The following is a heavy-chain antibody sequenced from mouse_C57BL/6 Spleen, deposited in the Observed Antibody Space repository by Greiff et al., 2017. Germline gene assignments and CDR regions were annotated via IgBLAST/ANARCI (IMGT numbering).Heavy chain of an antibody. Sequence: VQLQQPGAELVKPGASVKLSCKASGYTFTSYWMQWVKQRPGQGLEWIGEIDPSDSYTNYNQKFKGKATLTVDTSSSTAYMQLSSLTSEDSAVYYCARLGVVATDAMDDWGQGTSVTVSS. CDR2: IDPSDSYT. D-gene: IGHD1-1*01. CDR1: GYTFTSYW. J-gene: IGHJ4*01. V-gene: IGHV1-50*01. CDR3: ARLGVVATDAMDD.